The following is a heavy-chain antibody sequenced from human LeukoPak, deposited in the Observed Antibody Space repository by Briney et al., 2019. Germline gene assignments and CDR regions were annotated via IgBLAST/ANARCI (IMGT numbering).Heavy chain of an antibody. CDR1: GYTFDDYY. CDR3: AREGNFADLDS. CDR2: INPKSGDT. D-gene: IGHD3-16*01. Sequence: ASVKVSCKASGYTFDDYYVHWVRQAPGQGLEWMGNINPKSGDTIYAQKIQGRVSMTRDTTIGTAYMELSRLRFDDTAVYYCAREGNFADLDSWGQGALVTVSS. V-gene: IGHV1-2*02. J-gene: IGHJ4*02.